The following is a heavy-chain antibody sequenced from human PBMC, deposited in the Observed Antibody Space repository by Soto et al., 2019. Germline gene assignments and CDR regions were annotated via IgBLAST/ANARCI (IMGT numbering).Heavy chain of an antibody. Sequence: ILSCAASGFTFSDYYMSWIRQAPGKGLEWVSYMSSGSTYTNYADSVKGRFTISRDNAKNSLYLQMDSLRVEDTAVYYCARDTSVYGDYADWGQGTMVTVS. CDR2: MSSGSTYT. J-gene: IGHJ3*01. V-gene: IGHV3-11*06. D-gene: IGHD4-17*01. CDR1: GFTFSDYY. CDR3: ARDTSVYGDYAD.